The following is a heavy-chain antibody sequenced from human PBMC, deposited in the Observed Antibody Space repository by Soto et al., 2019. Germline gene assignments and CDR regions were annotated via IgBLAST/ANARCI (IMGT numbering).Heavy chain of an antibody. Sequence: SVKVSCKASGSTFTSYGISWVRQAPGQGLEWMGWISSYNGNTNYAQKAQGRVTLTTDTSTSTTYMELRSLRSDATAVYYCARGPRYCRTTTCFSGVTWFDPWGQGTLVTVSS. CDR2: ISSYNGNT. V-gene: IGHV1-18*04. J-gene: IGHJ5*02. CDR1: GSTFTSYG. D-gene: IGHD2-2*01. CDR3: ARGPRYCRTTTCFSGVTWFDP.